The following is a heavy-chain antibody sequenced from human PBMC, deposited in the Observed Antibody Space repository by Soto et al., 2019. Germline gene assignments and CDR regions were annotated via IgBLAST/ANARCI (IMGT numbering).Heavy chain of an antibody. V-gene: IGHV2-26*01. Sequence: QVTLKESGPVLVKPTETLTLTCTVSGFSLSNARMGVSWIRQPPGKALEWLAHIFSNDEKSYSTSLKSRLTISKDTSKSQVVLTMTNMGPVDTATYYCARNPLVAHYYYYGMDVWGQGTTVTVSS. CDR1: GFSLSNARMG. D-gene: IGHD2-8*02. J-gene: IGHJ6*02. CDR2: IFSNDEK. CDR3: ARNPLVAHYYYYGMDV.